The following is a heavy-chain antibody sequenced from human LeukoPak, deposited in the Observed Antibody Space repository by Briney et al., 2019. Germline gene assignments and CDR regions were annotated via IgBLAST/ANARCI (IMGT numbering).Heavy chain of an antibody. CDR1: GYTFTSYY. V-gene: IGHV1-46*01. J-gene: IGHJ4*02. CDR2: INPSGGST. CDR3: ARVRTSMRWVGATEDY. D-gene: IGHD1-26*01. Sequence: ASVKVSCKASGYTFTSYYMHWVRQAPGQGLEWMGIINPSGGSTSYAQKFQGRVTMTRDMSTSTVYMELSSLRSEDTAVYYCARVRTSMRWVGATEDYWGQGTLVTVSS.